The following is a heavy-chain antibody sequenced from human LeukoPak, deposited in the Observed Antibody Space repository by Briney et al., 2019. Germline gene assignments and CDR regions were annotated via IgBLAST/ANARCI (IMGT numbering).Heavy chain of an antibody. CDR1: GGSITSSSYY. J-gene: IGHJ4*02. CDR2: TFYSGST. V-gene: IGHV4-39*01. CDR3: AKQQLVRCFDY. Sequence: PSETLSLTCTVSGGSITSSSYYWGWIRQPPGKGLEWIGSTFYSGSTYYNPSLKSRVTISVDTSKTQFSLKLSSVTAADTAVYYCAKQQLVRCFDYWGQGTLVSVSS. D-gene: IGHD6-13*01.